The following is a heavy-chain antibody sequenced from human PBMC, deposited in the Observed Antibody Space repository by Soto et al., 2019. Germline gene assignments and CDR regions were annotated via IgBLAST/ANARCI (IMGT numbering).Heavy chain of an antibody. Sequence: QVQLVQSGAEVKKPGASVKVSCKASGYTFTSYAMHWVRQAPGQRLEWMGWINAGNGNTKYSQKFQGRVTITRDTSASTAYMELSSLRSEDTAVYYCARAYYYDSSGYYYTRYYGMDVWGQGTTVTVSS. V-gene: IGHV1-3*01. CDR1: GYTFTSYA. CDR3: ARAYYYDSSGYYYTRYYGMDV. J-gene: IGHJ6*02. D-gene: IGHD3-22*01. CDR2: INAGNGNT.